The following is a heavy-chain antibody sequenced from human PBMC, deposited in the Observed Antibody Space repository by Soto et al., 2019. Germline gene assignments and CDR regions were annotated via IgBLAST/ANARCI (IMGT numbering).Heavy chain of an antibody. D-gene: IGHD5-18*01. Sequence: TLSLTCSISGDSVSSTSTAWSWIRQSPSRGLEWLGRTYYRSNWYFDYADSVKGRFTISRDNSKNTLFLQMSSLRPEDTAVYYCAKDSETSMAHWGQGTLVTVSS. CDR1: GDSVSSTSTA. CDR3: AKDSETSMAH. J-gene: IGHJ4*02. V-gene: IGHV6-1*01. CDR2: TYYRSNWYF.